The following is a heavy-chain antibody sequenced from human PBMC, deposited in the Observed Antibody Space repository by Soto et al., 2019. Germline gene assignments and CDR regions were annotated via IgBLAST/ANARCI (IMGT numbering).Heavy chain of an antibody. CDR1: GFTFSSYA. D-gene: IGHD2-8*02. CDR3: ARGSGGSDY. CDR2: ISYDGSNE. Sequence: QVQLVESGGGVVQPGRSLRLSCAASGFTFSSYAMYWVRQAPGKGLEWVADISYDGSNEYYAESVKGRFTISRDNSKNTLYLQMNSLRAEDTAVYYWARGSGGSDYWGQGTLVTVSS. V-gene: IGHV3-30-3*01. J-gene: IGHJ4*02.